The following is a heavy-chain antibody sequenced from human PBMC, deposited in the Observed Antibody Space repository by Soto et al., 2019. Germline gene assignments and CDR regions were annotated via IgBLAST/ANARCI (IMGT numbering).Heavy chain of an antibody. V-gene: IGHV4-4*02. CDR2: IHHNGNT. CDR1: GDSMNTNNW. D-gene: IGHD2-2*01. J-gene: IGHJ4*02. Sequence: QVQLQESGPGLVRPAGTLSLTCAVFGDSMNTNNWWSWVRQTPGKGLEWIGEIHHNGNTTYSPSRKSRVNMSLDKSKYQFSLRLTSVAAADTAVYYCARTRQSCSSSRCHDVYFDYWGRGTLVTVSS. CDR3: ARTRQSCSSSRCHDVYFDY.